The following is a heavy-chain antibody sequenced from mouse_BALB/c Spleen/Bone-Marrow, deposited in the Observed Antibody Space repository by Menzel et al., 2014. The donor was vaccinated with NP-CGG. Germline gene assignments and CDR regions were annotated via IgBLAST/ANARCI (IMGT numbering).Heavy chain of an antibody. V-gene: IGHV14-1*02. J-gene: IGHJ2*01. CDR1: GFNIKNYY. CDR3: TNFGPFDY. Sequence: EVQRVESGAELVRPGALVKMSCKASGFNIKNYYVHWVRQRPEQGLVWIGLIDPENGNTIFDPRFQGKASMTADTSSNTAYLQLSSLTSEDAAVYYCTNFGPFDYWGPGTTLTVSS. CDR2: IDPENGNT.